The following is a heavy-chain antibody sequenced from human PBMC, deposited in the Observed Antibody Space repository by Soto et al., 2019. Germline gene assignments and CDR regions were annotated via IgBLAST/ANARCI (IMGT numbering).Heavy chain of an antibody. CDR2: ISYDESDK. Sequence: GGSLRLSCAASGFSFSSYGMHWVRQAPGKGLEWMAVISYDESDKYYADSVKGRFTISRDNSKNTLYLQMNSLRGEDTAVYYCAKDFTIFGVIIYGMDVWGQGTTVTVSS. CDR3: AKDFTIFGVIIYGMDV. V-gene: IGHV3-30*18. J-gene: IGHJ6*02. CDR1: GFSFSSYG. D-gene: IGHD3-3*01.